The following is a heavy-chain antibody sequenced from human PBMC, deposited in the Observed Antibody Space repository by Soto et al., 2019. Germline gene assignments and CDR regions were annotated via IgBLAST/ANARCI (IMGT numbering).Heavy chain of an antibody. CDR1: GFTVSSNY. D-gene: IGHD3-10*01. Sequence: GGSLRLSCAASGFTVSSNYMSWVRQAPGKGLEWVSVIYSGGSTYYADSVKGRFTISRDNSKNTLYLQMNSLRAEDTAVYYCARDRGDSNYYYYGMDVWGQGTTVTVSS. CDR3: ARDRGDSNYYYYGMDV. V-gene: IGHV3-66*01. CDR2: IYSGGST. J-gene: IGHJ6*02.